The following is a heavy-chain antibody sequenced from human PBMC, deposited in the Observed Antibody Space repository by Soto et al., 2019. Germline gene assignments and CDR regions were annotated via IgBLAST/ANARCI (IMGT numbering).Heavy chain of an antibody. V-gene: IGHV1-69*01. CDR1: GGTFSSYA. CDR3: ARSQGSSTSLEIYYYYYYGMDV. Sequence: QVQLVQSGAEVKKPGSSVKVSCKASGGTFSSYAISWVRQAPGQGLEWMGGIIPISGTANYAQKFQGRVTIMEDESTSTAYMELGRLRSEDTAVYYCARSQGSSTSLEIYYYYYYGMDVWGQGTTVTVSS. J-gene: IGHJ6*02. CDR2: IIPISGTA. D-gene: IGHD2-2*01.